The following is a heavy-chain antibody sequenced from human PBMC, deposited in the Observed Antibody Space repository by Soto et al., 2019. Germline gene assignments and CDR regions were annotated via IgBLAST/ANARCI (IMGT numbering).Heavy chain of an antibody. CDR3: VMVDNYVTPTPQDV. J-gene: IGHJ6*02. V-gene: IGHV1-18*01. CDR1: GYIFINYG. Sequence: QVQLVQSGDEVKKPGASVKVSCMASGYIFINYGIAWVRQAPGQGIEWMGWISPYTGNTHSASKVQGRLTMTTDTSTSTAYMDLGSLTSDDTAVYYCVMVDNYVTPTPQDVWGQGTTVTVSS. CDR2: ISPYTGNT. D-gene: IGHD3-16*01.